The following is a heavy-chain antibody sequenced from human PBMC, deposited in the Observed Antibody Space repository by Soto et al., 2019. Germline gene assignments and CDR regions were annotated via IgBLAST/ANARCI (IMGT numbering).Heavy chain of an antibody. CDR3: ARYRSFWSRYSGTTYYFDH. D-gene: IGHD3-3*01. V-gene: IGHV4-30-4*01. J-gene: IGHJ4*02. CDR1: GGSISRGDYY. Sequence: SETLSLTCTVSGGSISRGDYYWSWIRQPPGKGLEWIAYIYVSGNTYYNPSLKSRVTMSVDTSKNQFSLKLSSVTAADTAVYFCARYRSFWSRYSGTTYYFDHWGQGTLVTVSS. CDR2: IYVSGNT.